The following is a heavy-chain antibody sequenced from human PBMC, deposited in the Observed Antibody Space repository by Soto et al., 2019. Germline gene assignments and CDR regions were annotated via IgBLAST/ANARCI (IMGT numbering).Heavy chain of an antibody. CDR1: GGTFSSYA. J-gene: IGHJ6*02. V-gene: IGHV1-69*13. Sequence: SVKVSCKASGGTFSSYAISWVRQAPGQGLEWMGGIIPIFGTANYAQKFQGRVTITADESTSTAYMELSSLRSEDTAVYYCARDQGDSSGHYYYYYGMDVWGQGTTVTVSS. CDR3: ARDQGDSSGHYYYYYGMDV. CDR2: IIPIFGTA. D-gene: IGHD3-22*01.